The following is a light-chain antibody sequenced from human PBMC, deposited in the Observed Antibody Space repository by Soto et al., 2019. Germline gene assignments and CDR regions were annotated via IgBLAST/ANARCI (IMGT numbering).Light chain of an antibody. V-gene: IGLV2-14*03. CDR2: DVN. CDR3: SSYTSSSTYV. CDR1: SSDVGGYNY. Sequence: QSVLTRPAPVSGSPGQSITISCTGTSSDVGGYNYVSWYQQHQGKAPKLIIYDVNNRPSGVSNRFSGSKSGNTASLTISGLQAEDEADYYCSSYTSSSTYVFGTGTKVTVL. J-gene: IGLJ1*01.